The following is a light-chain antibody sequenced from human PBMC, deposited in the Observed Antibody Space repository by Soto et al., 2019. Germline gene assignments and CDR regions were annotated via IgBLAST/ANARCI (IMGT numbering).Light chain of an antibody. V-gene: IGLV1-40*01. Sequence: QSVLTQPPSVSGAPGQRVTISCTGSSSNIGAGYDVHWYKQLPGTAPKLLIYGNNKRPSGVPDRLSGSKSGTSGALAITGLQAEDEADYYCHSYDSSLSGSVFGGGTKLTVL. CDR3: HSYDSSLSGSV. CDR1: SSNIGAGYD. J-gene: IGLJ2*01. CDR2: GNN.